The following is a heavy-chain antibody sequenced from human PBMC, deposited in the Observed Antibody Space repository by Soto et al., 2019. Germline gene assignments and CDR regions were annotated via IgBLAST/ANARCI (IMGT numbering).Heavy chain of an antibody. Sequence: EVQLVESGGGLVQPGGSLRLSCAASGFTVSSNYMSWVRQAPGKGLEWVSVIYSGGSTYYADSVKGRFTISRDNSKNTLYLQMNSLRAEDMAVYYCAGQYSSSWYYFDYWGQGTLVTVSS. V-gene: IGHV3-66*04. CDR2: IYSGGST. J-gene: IGHJ4*02. CDR3: AGQYSSSWYYFDY. D-gene: IGHD6-13*01. CDR1: GFTVSSNY.